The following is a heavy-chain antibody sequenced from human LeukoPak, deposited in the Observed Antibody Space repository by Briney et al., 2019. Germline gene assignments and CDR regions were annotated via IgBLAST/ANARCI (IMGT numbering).Heavy chain of an antibody. J-gene: IGHJ4*02. CDR1: GGTFSSYA. V-gene: IGHV1-69*05. CDR3: ASSIMITFGGVIRGYYFDY. Sequence: SVKVSCKASGGTFSSYAISWVRQAPGQGLEWMGGIIPIFGTANYAQKFRGRVTITTDESTSTAYMELSSLRSEDTAVYYCASSIMITFGGVIRGYYFDYWGQGTLVTVSS. CDR2: IIPIFGTA. D-gene: IGHD3-16*01.